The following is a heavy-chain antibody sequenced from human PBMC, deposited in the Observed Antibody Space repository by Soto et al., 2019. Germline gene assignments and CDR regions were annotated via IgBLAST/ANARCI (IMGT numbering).Heavy chain of an antibody. J-gene: IGHJ5*02. CDR1: AFTFSNQA. V-gene: IGHV3-23*01. CDR2: ISGNGGST. Sequence: EVHLLESGGGLVQPGGSLRLSCEASAFTFSNQAMSWVRQAPGKGLEWVSTISGNGGSTYYADSVRGRFTISRDNSKNTLYLQMHSLRDEDPAVYYCGPQILWFGELPDFDHWGQGTLVTVSS. CDR3: GPQILWFGELPDFDH. D-gene: IGHD3-10*01.